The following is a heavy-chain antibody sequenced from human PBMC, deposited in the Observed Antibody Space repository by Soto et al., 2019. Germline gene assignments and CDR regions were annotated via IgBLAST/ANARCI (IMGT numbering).Heavy chain of an antibody. CDR3: ARLTLDGTRYFDY. D-gene: IGHD1-1*01. J-gene: IGHJ4*02. CDR1: GGSIRSALYY. V-gene: IGHV4-39*01. Sequence: QLQLLESGPGLVKSSETLSLTCTVSGGSIRSALYYWGWIRQPPGQGLEWIGNIFYHGDTYYNPFIQSRVSISVDTSRNQISLRLSYVTAGDTAVHYCARLTLDGTRYFDYWGQGAVVTVSS. CDR2: IFYHGDT.